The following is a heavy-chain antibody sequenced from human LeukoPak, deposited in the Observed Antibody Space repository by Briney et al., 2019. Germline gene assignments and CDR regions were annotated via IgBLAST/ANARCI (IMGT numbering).Heavy chain of an antibody. CDR1: GFSLSGYW. D-gene: IGHD5-12*01. Sequence: GGSLRLSCAASGFSLSGYWMSWVRQAPGKGLEWVARLHADGNEKYFVHSVKGRFTVSRDNAKNALYLQMNSLRVEDTAVYYCARGGYSFDYLGQGTLVTVSS. CDR2: LHADGNEK. CDR3: ARGGYSFDY. J-gene: IGHJ4*02. V-gene: IGHV3-7*01.